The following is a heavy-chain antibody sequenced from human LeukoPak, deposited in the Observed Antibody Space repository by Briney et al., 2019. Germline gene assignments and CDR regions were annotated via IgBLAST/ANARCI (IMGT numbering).Heavy chain of an antibody. D-gene: IGHD3-3*01. CDR2: MNPNSGNT. CDR1: GYTFTSYD. J-gene: IGHJ6*03. CDR3: ARDKGRDFWSGPWGYYYYMDV. V-gene: IGHV1-8*03. Sequence: ASVKVSCKASGYTFTSYDINWVRQATGQGLEWMGWMNPNSGNTGYAQKFQGRVTITRNTSISTAYMELSSLRSEDTAVYYCARDKGRDFWSGPWGYYYYMDVWGKGTTVTVSS.